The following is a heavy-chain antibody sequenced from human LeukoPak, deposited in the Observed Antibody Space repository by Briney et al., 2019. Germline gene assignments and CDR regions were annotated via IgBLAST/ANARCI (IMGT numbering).Heavy chain of an antibody. V-gene: IGHV3-23*01. Sequence: PGGSLRLSCAAPGFTFSSYAMSWVRQAPGKGLEWVSAISGSGGSTYYADSVKGRFTISRDNSKNTLYLQMNSLRAEDTAVYYCAKDSRDSDAFDIWGQGTMVTVSS. CDR3: AKDSRDSDAFDI. D-gene: IGHD3-3*01. CDR2: ISGSGGST. CDR1: GFTFSSYA. J-gene: IGHJ3*02.